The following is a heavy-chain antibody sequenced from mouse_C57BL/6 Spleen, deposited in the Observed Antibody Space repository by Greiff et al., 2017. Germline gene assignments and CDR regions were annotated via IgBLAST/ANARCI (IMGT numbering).Heavy chain of an antibody. Sequence: VQLQESGAELVRPGASVTLSCKASGYTFTDYEMHWVKQRPVHGLEWIGAIDPETGGTAYNQKFKGKAILTADKSSSTAYMELRSLTSEDSAVYYCTREDSSGYNCCDYWGQGTTLTVSS. CDR1: GYTFTDYE. D-gene: IGHD3-2*02. V-gene: IGHV1-15*01. CDR3: TREDSSGYNCCDY. CDR2: IDPETGGT. J-gene: IGHJ2*01.